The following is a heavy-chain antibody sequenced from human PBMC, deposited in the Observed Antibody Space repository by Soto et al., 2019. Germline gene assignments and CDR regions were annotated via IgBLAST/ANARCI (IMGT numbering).Heavy chain of an antibody. J-gene: IGHJ4*02. D-gene: IGHD6-6*01. CDR2: IHHTGKT. CDR1: GDSVNSAY. V-gene: IGHV4-31*03. CDR3: ARTDAYNSSFFDS. Sequence: QVQLQEMGPGLVKPSQTLTITCTVSGDSVNSAYWSWIRQLPGKGLEWMGNIHHTGKTFYNPSLMSRVAISIDTSQPLFSLKMRSITAADTAVYYCARTDAYNSSFFDSWGQGTVVTVSS.